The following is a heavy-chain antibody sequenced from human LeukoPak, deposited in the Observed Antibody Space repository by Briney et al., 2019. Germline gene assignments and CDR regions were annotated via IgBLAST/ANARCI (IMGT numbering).Heavy chain of an antibody. CDR2: ISYDGRGK. J-gene: IGHJ4*02. CDR3: ARERSGYDHQY. Sequence: GGSLRLSCAASGFTFSGYAMHWVRQAPGKGLEWVTLISYDGRGKYYADSVKGRFTISRDDSENMLYLQMNSLRPGDTAVYYCARERSGYDHQYWSQGTLVTVSS. D-gene: IGHD5-12*01. CDR1: GFTFSGYA. V-gene: IGHV3-30*04.